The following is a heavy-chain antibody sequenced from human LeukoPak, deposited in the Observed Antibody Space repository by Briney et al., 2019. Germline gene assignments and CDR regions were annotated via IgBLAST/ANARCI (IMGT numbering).Heavy chain of an antibody. V-gene: IGHV1-2*02. CDR2: IHPNSGGT. Sequence: ASVKVSCKASGYTFTGYYMHWVRQAPGHGLEWMGWIHPNSGGTNYAQKFQGRVTMTRDTSISTAYMEMSRLRSDDTAVYYCARAGDIVVVPAATSYDYWGQGTLVTVSS. CDR3: ARAGDIVVVPAATSYDY. CDR1: GYTFTGYY. D-gene: IGHD2-2*01. J-gene: IGHJ4*02.